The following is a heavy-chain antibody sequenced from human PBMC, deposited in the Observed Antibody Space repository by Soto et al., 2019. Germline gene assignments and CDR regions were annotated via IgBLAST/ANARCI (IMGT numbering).Heavy chain of an antibody. D-gene: IGHD3-3*01. CDR1: CGSFSGYY. V-gene: IGHV4-34*01. CDR2: INHSGST. CDR3: ARGRITIFGVGPLGY. Sequence: SETLSLTCAVYCGSFSGYYWSWIRQPPGKGLEWIGEINHSGSTNYNPSLKSRVTISVDTSKNQFSLKLSSVTAADTAVYYCARGRITIFGVGPLGYWGQGTLVTVSS. J-gene: IGHJ4*02.